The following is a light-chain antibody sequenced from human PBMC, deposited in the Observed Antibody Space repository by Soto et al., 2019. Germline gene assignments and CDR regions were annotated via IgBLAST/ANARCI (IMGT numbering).Light chain of an antibody. V-gene: IGKV3-20*01. Sequence: EIVLTQSPGTLSLSPGERATLSCRASQSITSNYLAWYQQKPGQAPSLLIFRASSRAPGIPDRFSGSGSGTDFTLTISRLEPEDFAVYYCQQYGSSPPLSFGGGTKVDIK. CDR1: QSITSNY. J-gene: IGKJ4*01. CDR2: RAS. CDR3: QQYGSSPPLS.